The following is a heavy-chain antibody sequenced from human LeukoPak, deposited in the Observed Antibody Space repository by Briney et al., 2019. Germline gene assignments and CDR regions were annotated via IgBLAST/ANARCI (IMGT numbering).Heavy chain of an antibody. CDR3: AKDIGLQGGSGSYQGLFDY. D-gene: IGHD3-10*01. V-gene: IGHV3-23*01. Sequence: PGGSLRLSCAASGFTFSSYAMSWVRQAPGKGLEWVSAISGSGGSTYYADSVKGRFTISRDNSKNTLCLQMNSLRAEDTAVYYCAKDIGLQGGSGSYQGLFDYWGQGTLVTVSS. J-gene: IGHJ4*02. CDR1: GFTFSSYA. CDR2: ISGSGGST.